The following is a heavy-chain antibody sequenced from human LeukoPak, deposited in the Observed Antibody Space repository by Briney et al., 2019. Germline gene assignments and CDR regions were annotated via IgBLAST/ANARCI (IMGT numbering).Heavy chain of an antibody. CDR2: ICHSGST. CDR3: ARDEGDTAYDY. Sequence: PSETLSLTCTVSGYSISSGYYWGWIRQPPGKGLEWIGSICHSGSTYYNPSLKSRVTISVDTSKNQFSLKLSSVTAADTAVYYCARDEGDTAYDYWGQGTLVTVSS. J-gene: IGHJ4*02. D-gene: IGHD5-18*01. CDR1: GYSISSGYY. V-gene: IGHV4-38-2*02.